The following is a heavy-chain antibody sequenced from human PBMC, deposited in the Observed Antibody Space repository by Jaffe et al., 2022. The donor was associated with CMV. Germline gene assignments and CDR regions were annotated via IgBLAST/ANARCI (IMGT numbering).Heavy chain of an antibody. CDR3: ARDKEAVAGADLGYYYYYGMDV. J-gene: IGHJ6*02. V-gene: IGHV1-18*01. D-gene: IGHD6-19*01. CDR2: ISAYNGNT. CDR1: GYTFTSYG. Sequence: QVQLVQSGAEVKKPGASVKVSCKASGYTFTSYGISWVRQAPGQGLEWMGWISAYNGNTNYAQKLQGRVTMTTDTSTSTAYMELRSLRSDDTAVYYCARDKEAVAGADLGYYYYYGMDVWGQGTTVTVSS.